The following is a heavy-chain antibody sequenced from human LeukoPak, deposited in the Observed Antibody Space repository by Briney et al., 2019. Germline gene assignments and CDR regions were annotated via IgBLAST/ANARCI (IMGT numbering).Heavy chain of an antibody. J-gene: IGHJ4*02. CDR3: ARDTLAGRTTNNFDY. D-gene: IGHD2-2*01. CDR2: ISYDGSNK. CDR1: EFTFSNYA. Sequence: PGGSLRLSCAASEFTFSNYAMYWVRQAPGKGLEWVAVISYDGSNKYYADSVKGRFTISRDNSKNTLYLQMNSLRGDDTAVYHCARDTLAGRTTNNFDYWGQGTLVTVSS. V-gene: IGHV3-30-3*01.